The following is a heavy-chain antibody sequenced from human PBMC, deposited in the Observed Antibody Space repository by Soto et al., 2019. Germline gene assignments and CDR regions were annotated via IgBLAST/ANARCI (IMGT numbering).Heavy chain of an antibody. CDR2: IQSGGTT. Sequence: EVQLVESGGGLVQPGGSLRLSCAASGFTVSSKDMNWVRQAPGKGLEWVTLIQSGGTTSYADSVKGRFTISRDSSKNMLHHPLDSLRADHPAVYYCARGDILCSGVSGYRVPMDVWGKGTTVSVSS. J-gene: IGHJ6*03. CDR1: GFTVSSKD. V-gene: IGHV3-66*01. CDR3: ARGDILCSGVSGYRVPMDV. D-gene: IGHD2-15*01.